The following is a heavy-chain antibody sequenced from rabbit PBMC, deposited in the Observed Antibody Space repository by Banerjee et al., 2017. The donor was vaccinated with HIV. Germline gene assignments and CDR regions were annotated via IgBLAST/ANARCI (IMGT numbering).Heavy chain of an antibody. J-gene: IGHJ3*01. CDR2: IYTNSGST. V-gene: IGHV1S45*01. Sequence: QEQLKESGGGLVQPGGSLKLSCKASGFDFSSYYMCWVRQAPGKGLKLIACIYTNSGSTYYASWAKGRFTISKTSSTTVTLQMTSLTAADTATYFCARVTDVSGSGYWGLWGQGTLVTIS. CDR3: ARVTDVSGSGYWGL. D-gene: IGHD1-1*01. CDR1: GFDFSSYY.